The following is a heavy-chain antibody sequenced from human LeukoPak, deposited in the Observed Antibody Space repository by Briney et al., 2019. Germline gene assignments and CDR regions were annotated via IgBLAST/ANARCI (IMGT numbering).Heavy chain of an antibody. V-gene: IGHV4-59*01. CDR2: IYYSGST. CDR1: GGSIRTSY. Sequence: PPETLSLTCTVSGGSIRTSYCSWIRQPPGKGLEWIGYIYYSGSTNYNPSLKSRVTISVDTSRNQFSLKLSSVTAADTAVYYCARAPNPDFFDDWGQGTLVTVSS. J-gene: IGHJ4*02. CDR3: ARAPNPDFFDD. D-gene: IGHD2-8*01.